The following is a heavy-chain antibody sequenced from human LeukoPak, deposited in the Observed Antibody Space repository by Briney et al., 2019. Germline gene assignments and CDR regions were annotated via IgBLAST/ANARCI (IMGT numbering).Heavy chain of an antibody. CDR3: ARDRSGWDY. J-gene: IGHJ4*02. CDR1: EFSVGSNY. D-gene: IGHD6-19*01. Sequence: GGSLRLSCAASEFSVGSNYMTWVRQAPGKGLEWVSLIYSGGSTYYADSVKGRFTISRDNSKNTLYLQMNSLRAEDTAVYYCARDRSGWDYWGQGTQVTVSS. CDR2: IYSGGST. V-gene: IGHV3-66*01.